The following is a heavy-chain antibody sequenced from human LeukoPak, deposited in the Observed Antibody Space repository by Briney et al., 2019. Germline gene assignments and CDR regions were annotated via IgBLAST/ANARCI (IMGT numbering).Heavy chain of an antibody. D-gene: IGHD3-10*02. CDR1: GFTFSSYE. CDR3: ASYRILRSGPLGGY. J-gene: IGHJ4*02. CDR2: ISSSGSTI. Sequence: AGGSLRLSCAASGFTFSSYEMNWVRQAPGKGLEWVSYISSSGSTIYYADSVKGRFTISRDNAKNSLYLQMNSLRAEDTAVYYCASYRILRSGPLGGYWGQATLVTVSS. V-gene: IGHV3-48*03.